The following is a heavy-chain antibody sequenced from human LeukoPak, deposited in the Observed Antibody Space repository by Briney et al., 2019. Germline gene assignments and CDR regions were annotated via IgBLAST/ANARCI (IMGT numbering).Heavy chain of an antibody. V-gene: IGHV1-18*01. D-gene: IGHD2-15*01. CDR3: ARGDCSGGSCYLPEYLQH. Sequence: GASVNVSCKASGYTLISYAISWVRQAPGQGLEWMGWITAYDGYTTYAQKLQGRVTMTTDTSTNTAYMELRSLKSDDTAVYYCARGDCSGGSCYLPEYLQHWGQGTLVTVSS. CDR2: ITAYDGYT. J-gene: IGHJ1*01. CDR1: GYTLISYA.